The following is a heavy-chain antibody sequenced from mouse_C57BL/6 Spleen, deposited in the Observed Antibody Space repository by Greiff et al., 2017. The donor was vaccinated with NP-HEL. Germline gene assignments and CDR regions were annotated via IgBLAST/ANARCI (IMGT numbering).Heavy chain of an antibody. D-gene: IGHD2-4*01. Sequence: EVKVVESGGGLVQSGRSLRLSCATSGFTFSDFYMEWVRQAPGKGLEWIAASRNKANDYTTEYSASVKGRFIVSRDTSQSILYLQMNALRAEDTAIYYCAREGELIYAMDYWGQGTSVTVSS. V-gene: IGHV7-1*01. J-gene: IGHJ4*01. CDR2: SRNKANDYTT. CDR1: GFTFSDFY. CDR3: AREGELIYAMDY.